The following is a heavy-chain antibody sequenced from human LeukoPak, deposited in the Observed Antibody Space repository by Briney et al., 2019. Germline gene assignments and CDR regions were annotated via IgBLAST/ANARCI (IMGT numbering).Heavy chain of an antibody. CDR2: ISAYNGNT. CDR3: ARDGSGSYSPTFDS. V-gene: IGHV1-18*01. D-gene: IGHD1-26*01. J-gene: IGHJ4*02. CDR1: GCTFTSYG. Sequence: GASLKVSCKASGCTFTSYGMSWVRQAPGQGLEWMGWISAYNGNTNYAPKIKGSVTMTTDTSTSTAYRELRSLRSEDRAVYHCARDGSGSYSPTFDSWGQGTLVTVS.